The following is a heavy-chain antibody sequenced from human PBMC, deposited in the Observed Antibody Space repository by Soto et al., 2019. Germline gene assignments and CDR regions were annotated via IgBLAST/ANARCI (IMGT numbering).Heavy chain of an antibody. J-gene: IGHJ6*02. CDR1: GDNFATYW. D-gene: IGHD2-2*01. CDR2: IYPGDSDT. Sequence: PGESLKISCKVSGDNFATYWIGWVRQVPGKGLEWMGIIYPGDSDTRYSPSFQGQVTISADKSISTAYLQWSSLKASDAAIYWCARQAGYGSSARLAHRDDLDVWGQGTTVTVSS. V-gene: IGHV5-51*01. CDR3: ARQAGYGSSARLAHRDDLDV.